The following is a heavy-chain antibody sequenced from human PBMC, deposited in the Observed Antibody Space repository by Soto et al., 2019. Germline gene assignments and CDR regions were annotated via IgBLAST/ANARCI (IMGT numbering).Heavy chain of an antibody. CDR1: GFTFSSYA. D-gene: IGHD2-15*01. CDR2: ISGSGGST. CDR3: AKDLYCSGGSCYSFLAAVGTFDY. V-gene: IGHV3-23*01. Sequence: PGGSLRLSCAASGFTFSSYAMSWVRQAPGKGLEWVSAISGSGGSTYYADSVKGRFTISRDNSKNTLYLQMNSLRAEDTAVYYCAKDLYCSGGSCYSFLAAVGTFDYWGQGTLVTVSS. J-gene: IGHJ4*02.